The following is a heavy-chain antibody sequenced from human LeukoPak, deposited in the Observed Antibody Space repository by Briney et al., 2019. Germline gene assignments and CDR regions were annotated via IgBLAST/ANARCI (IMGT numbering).Heavy chain of an antibody. CDR3: ARGFARLIKRSFYFDY. CDR2: INHSGST. V-gene: IGHV4-34*01. D-gene: IGHD3-22*01. J-gene: IGHJ4*02. CDR1: GGSFSGYY. Sequence: SETLSLTCAVYGGSFSGYYWSWIRQPPGKGLEWIGEINHSGSTNYNPSLKSRVTISVDTSKNQFSLKLSSVTAAETAVYYCARGFARLIKRSFYFDYWGQGTLVTVSS.